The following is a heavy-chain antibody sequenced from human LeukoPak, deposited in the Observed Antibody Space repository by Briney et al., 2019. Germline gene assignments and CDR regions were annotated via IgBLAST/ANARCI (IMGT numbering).Heavy chain of an antibody. D-gene: IGHD3-3*01. CDR3: ARERTYYDFWSGSDY. Sequence: GGSLRLSCAASGFTVSSNYMSWVRQAPGKGLEWVSSISSSSSYIYYADSVKGRFTISRDNAKNSLYLQMNSLRAEDTAVYYCARERTYYDFWSGSDYWGQGTLVTVSS. CDR1: GFTVSSNY. CDR2: ISSSSSYI. V-gene: IGHV3-21*01. J-gene: IGHJ4*02.